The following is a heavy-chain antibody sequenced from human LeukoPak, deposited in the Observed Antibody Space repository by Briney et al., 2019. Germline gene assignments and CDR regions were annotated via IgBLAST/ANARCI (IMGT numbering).Heavy chain of an antibody. V-gene: IGHV3-48*03. CDR2: ISRSGSSI. J-gene: IGHJ4*02. CDR3: ATAAVAGQANYFDH. Sequence: PGGSLRLSCAASGFTFSSYEMNWVRQAPGKGLEWVSYISRSGSSIYYADCVKGRFTISRDNAKNLLYLQMNSLRAEDTAVYYCATAAVAGQANYFDHCGQGTLVTVSS. CDR1: GFTFSSYE. D-gene: IGHD6-19*01.